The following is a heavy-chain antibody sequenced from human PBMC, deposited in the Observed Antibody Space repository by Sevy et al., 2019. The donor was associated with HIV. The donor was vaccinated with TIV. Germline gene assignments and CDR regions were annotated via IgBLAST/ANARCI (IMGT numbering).Heavy chain of an antibody. CDR2: FDPEDDET. CDR1: GYTLTELS. Sequence: ASVKVSCKVSGYTLTELSMHWVRQVPGKGLEWMGSFDPEDDETIYAQKFQGRVTMTEDTSTDTAYMELSSLRSEDTAVYYCATTKDYYENSGDPFDYWGQGILVTVSS. D-gene: IGHD3-22*01. J-gene: IGHJ4*02. V-gene: IGHV1-24*01. CDR3: ATTKDYYENSGDPFDY.